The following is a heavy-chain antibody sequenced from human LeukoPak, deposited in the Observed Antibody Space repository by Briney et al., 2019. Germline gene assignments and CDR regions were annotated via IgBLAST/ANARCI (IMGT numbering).Heavy chain of an antibody. CDR3: ARDLGSSSAADYFDY. J-gene: IGHJ4*02. CDR2: IIPIFGTA. CDR1: GGTFSSYA. V-gene: IGHV1-69*13. D-gene: IGHD6-6*01. Sequence: SVKVSCKTSGGTFSSYAISWVRQAPGQGLEWMGGIIPIFGTANYAQKFQGRVTITADESTSTAYMELSSLRSEDTAVYYCARDLGSSSAADYFDYWGQGTLVTVSS.